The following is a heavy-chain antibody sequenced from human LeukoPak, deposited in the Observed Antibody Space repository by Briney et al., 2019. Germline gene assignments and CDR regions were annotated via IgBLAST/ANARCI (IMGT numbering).Heavy chain of an antibody. Sequence: ASVKVSCKASGYIFTSYDINWVRQATGQGLEWRGWINLNRGNTGYAQRFQGRVTMTRNTSISTAYMELSSLRSEDTAVYYCAAVQLKLYSGSYQNWFDPWGQGTLVTVSS. CDR1: GYIFTSYD. CDR2: INLNRGNT. J-gene: IGHJ5*02. D-gene: IGHD1-26*01. CDR3: AAVQLKLYSGSYQNWFDP. V-gene: IGHV1-8*01.